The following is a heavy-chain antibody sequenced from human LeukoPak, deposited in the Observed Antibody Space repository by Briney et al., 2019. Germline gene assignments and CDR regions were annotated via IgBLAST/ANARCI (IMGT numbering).Heavy chain of an antibody. D-gene: IGHD3-22*01. CDR1: GGSISSSSYY. CDR3: ARSAYYYDSSGGWFDP. CDR2: IYYSGST. Sequence: PSETLSLTCTVSGGSISSSSYYWGWIRQPPGKGLEWIGSIYYSGSTYYNPSLKSRVTISVDTSKNQFSLKLSSVTAADTAVYYCARSAYYYDSSGGWFDPWGQGTLVTVSS. V-gene: IGHV4-39*07. J-gene: IGHJ5*02.